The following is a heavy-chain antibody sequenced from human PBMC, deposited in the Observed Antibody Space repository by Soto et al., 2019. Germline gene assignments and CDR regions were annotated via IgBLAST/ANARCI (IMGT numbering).Heavy chain of an antibody. J-gene: IGHJ6*02. CDR2: INPNSGGT. CDR3: ARGIEGGNPYCNGMDV. Sequence: QVQLVQSGAEVKKPGASVKVSCKASGYTFTGYYMHWVRQAPGQGLEWMGWINPNSGGTNYAQKFQGWVTMTRDTSSSTAYMELSRLRSDDTAVFYCARGIEGGNPYCNGMDVWGQGNTGTGFS. D-gene: IGHD2-15*01. V-gene: IGHV1-2*04. CDR1: GYTFTGYY.